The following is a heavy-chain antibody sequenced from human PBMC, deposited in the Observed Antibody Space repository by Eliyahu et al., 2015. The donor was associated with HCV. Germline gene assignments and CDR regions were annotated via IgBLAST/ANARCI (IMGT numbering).Heavy chain of an antibody. CDR2: EGVTSMPVSF. Sequence: QVQLQESGPGLVKPSETLSLTCSVSGGSISNSDWNWIRQPPGKGLGVDWGVEGVTSMPVSFAPTPSLKNRVTMSLDASKNFFSLKLRSVTATDTAVYYCARERAEGSGLAFDIWGQGMMVTVSS. D-gene: IGHD3-10*01. CDR3: ARERAEGSGLAFDI. CDR1: GGSISNSD. J-gene: IGHJ3*02. V-gene: IGHV4-4*07.